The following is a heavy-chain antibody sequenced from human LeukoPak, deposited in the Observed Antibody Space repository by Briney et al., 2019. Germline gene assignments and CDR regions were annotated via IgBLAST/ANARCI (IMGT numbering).Heavy chain of an antibody. Sequence: ASVKVSCKASGYTFTSYDINWVRQATGQGLEWMGWMNPNSGNTGYAQKFQGRVTMTRNTSISTAYMELSSLRSEDTAVYYCARVGVRGKWYYDILTGYYLYYGMDVWGQGTTVTVSS. J-gene: IGHJ6*02. CDR3: ARVGVRGKWYYDILTGYYLYYGMDV. CDR1: GYTFTSYD. V-gene: IGHV1-8*01. D-gene: IGHD3-9*01. CDR2: MNPNSGNT.